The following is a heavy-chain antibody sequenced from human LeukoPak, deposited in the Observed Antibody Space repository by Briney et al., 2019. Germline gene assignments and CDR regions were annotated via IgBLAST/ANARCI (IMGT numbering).Heavy chain of an antibody. CDR2: LRSKAYGGTT. CDR3: SRSLCSGGSCSPIYYFDY. Sequence: PGGSLRLSCTASGFTFGNYAMTWVRQAPGKGLEWVVFLRSKAYGGTTDYDASVRGRFTISRDDSKSIAYLQMNSLKTEDTAVYYCSRSLCSGGSCSPIYYFDYWGQGTLVTVS. V-gene: IGHV3-49*04. J-gene: IGHJ4*02. CDR1: GFTFGNYA. D-gene: IGHD2-15*01.